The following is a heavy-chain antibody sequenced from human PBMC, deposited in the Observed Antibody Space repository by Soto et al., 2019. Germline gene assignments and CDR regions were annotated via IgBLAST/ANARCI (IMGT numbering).Heavy chain of an antibody. V-gene: IGHV3-53*01. CDR1: GFTVSSNY. CDR3: ARSLVGATTEWYFDL. CDR2: IYSGGST. D-gene: IGHD1-26*01. Sequence: GGSLRLSCAASGFTVSSNYMSWVRQAPGKGLEWVSVIYSGGSTYYADSVKGRFTISRDNSKNTLYLQMNSLRAEDTAVYYCARSLVGATTEWYFDLWGRGTLVTVSS. J-gene: IGHJ2*01.